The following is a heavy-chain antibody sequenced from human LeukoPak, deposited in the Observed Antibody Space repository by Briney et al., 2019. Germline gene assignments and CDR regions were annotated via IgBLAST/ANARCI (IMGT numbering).Heavy chain of an antibody. J-gene: IGHJ4*02. V-gene: IGHV3-7*05. Sequence: TGGSLRLSCVASGFSFGSYWMAWVRQAPGKGLEWVANMKHDGIEKYHVDSVKGRFTISRDNTKNSLYPHMSSLRVEDTAVYYCAREGREGYNYPALDFWGQGILVTVSS. CDR3: AREGREGYNYPALDF. CDR2: MKHDGIEK. D-gene: IGHD5-24*01. CDR1: GFSFGSYW.